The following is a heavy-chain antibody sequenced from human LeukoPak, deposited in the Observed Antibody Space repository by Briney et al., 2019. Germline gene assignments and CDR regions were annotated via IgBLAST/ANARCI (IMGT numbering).Heavy chain of an antibody. J-gene: IGHJ4*02. CDR2: ISYDGSNK. CDR1: GFTFSSYA. Sequence: PGRSLRLSCAASGFTFSSYAMHWVRQAPGKGLEWVAVISYDGSNKYYADSVKGRFTISRGNSKNTLYLQMNSLRAEDTAVYYCAKDSLGPLRYYFDYWGQRTLVTVSS. CDR3: AKDSLGPLRYYFDY. V-gene: IGHV3-30-3*01. D-gene: IGHD3-16*02.